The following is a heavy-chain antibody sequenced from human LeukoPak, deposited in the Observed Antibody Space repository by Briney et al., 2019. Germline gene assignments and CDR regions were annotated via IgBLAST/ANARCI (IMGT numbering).Heavy chain of an antibody. CDR3: ARVQRGGVSGSYGDY. J-gene: IGHJ4*02. V-gene: IGHV5-51*01. CDR2: IYPGDSDT. Sequence: GESLKISCKGSGYSFTSYWFGWVRQMPGKGLEWMGIIYPGDSDTRYSPSFQGQVTISADKSISTAYLQWSSLKASDTAMYYCARVQRGGVSGSYGDYWGQGTLVTVSS. CDR1: GYSFTSYW. D-gene: IGHD1-26*01.